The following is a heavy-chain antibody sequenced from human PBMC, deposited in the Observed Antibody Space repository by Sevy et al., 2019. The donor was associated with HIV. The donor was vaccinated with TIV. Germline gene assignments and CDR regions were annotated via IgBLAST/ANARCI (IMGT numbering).Heavy chain of an antibody. V-gene: IGHV4-39*01. J-gene: IGHJ6*02. CDR3: ARPGDSSGLRGGYQYTVDI. CDR2: VYYSGRT. Sequence: SETLSLTCTVSGGSIRTSGDYWGWIRQPPGKGLEWIGSVYYSGRTYYNSSLRRQVTISVDTSKNQFSLRLSTVTAADTAVYYCARPGDSSGLRGGYQYTVDIWGQGTTVTVSS. D-gene: IGHD6-19*01. CDR1: GGSIRTSGDY.